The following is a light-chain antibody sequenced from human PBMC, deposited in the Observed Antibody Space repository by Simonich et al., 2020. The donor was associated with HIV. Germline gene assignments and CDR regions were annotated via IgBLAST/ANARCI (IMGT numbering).Light chain of an antibody. V-gene: IGKV3-11*01. CDR3: QQRSNWIT. CDR1: QSVSSY. CDR2: DAS. Sequence: EIVMTQSPATLSVSPGERATLSCRASQSVSSYLAWYQQKPGQAPRLLIYDASNRATGVPARFSGRASGTDFTLTITSLESEDFAVYYCQQRSNWITFGQGTRLEIK. J-gene: IGKJ5*01.